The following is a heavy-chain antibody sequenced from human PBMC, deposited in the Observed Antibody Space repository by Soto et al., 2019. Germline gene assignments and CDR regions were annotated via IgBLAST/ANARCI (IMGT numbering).Heavy chain of an antibody. J-gene: IGHJ4*02. V-gene: IGHV2-5*02. CDR2: IYWDDDK. CDR3: ARLFNGYYY. CDR1: GFSLSASGVY. D-gene: IGHD2-21*01. Sequence: SGPSGEPTQTLTLTCTFSGFSLSASGVYVGWIRQPPGKALEWLALIYWDDDKRYSPSLKSRLTITKDTSKNQVVLTMTNMDPVDTATYYCARLFNGYYYWGQGILVTVSS.